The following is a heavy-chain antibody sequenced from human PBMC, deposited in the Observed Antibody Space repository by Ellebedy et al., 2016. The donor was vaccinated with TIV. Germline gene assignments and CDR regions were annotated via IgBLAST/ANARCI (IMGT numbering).Heavy chain of an antibody. CDR3: ARETLLWFGELSTFKPFDY. Sequence: LSLTCXASGFTFSDYYMSWIRQAPGKGLEWVSYISSSGSTIYYADSVKGRFTISRDNAKNSLYLQMNSLRAEDTAVYYCARETLLWFGELSTFKPFDYWGQGTLVTVSS. D-gene: IGHD3-10*01. CDR2: ISSSGSTI. V-gene: IGHV3-11*01. CDR1: GFTFSDYY. J-gene: IGHJ4*02.